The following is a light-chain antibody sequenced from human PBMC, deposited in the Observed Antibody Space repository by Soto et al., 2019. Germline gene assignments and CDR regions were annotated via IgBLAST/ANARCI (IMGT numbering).Light chain of an antibody. J-gene: IGLJ1*01. Sequence: QSALTRPASVSGSPGQSITISCTGSSSDIGAYNYVSWFQQYPGKAPKLIISEVSNRPSGVSNRFSGSKSGTAASLTISGLQTEDEADYFCFSFTTDWTHVFGTGTKLTVL. CDR3: FSFTTDWTHV. V-gene: IGLV2-14*01. CDR2: EVS. CDR1: SSDIGAYNY.